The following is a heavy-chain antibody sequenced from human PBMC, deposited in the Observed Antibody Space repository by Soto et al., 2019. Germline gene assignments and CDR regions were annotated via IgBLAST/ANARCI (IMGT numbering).Heavy chain of an antibody. Sequence: PGGSLRLSCAASGFTFSSYAMSWVRQAPGKGLEWVSAISGSGGSTYYADSVKGRFTISRDNSKNTLYLQMNSLRAEDTAVYYCAKRGRQQLVQRHYYYYYMAVWGKGTTVTVSS. CDR2: ISGSGGST. J-gene: IGHJ6*03. CDR1: GFTFSSYA. V-gene: IGHV3-23*01. CDR3: AKRGRQQLVQRHYYYYYMAV. D-gene: IGHD6-13*01.